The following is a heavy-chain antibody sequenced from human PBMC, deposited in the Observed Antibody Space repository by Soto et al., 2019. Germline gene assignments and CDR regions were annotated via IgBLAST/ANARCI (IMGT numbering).Heavy chain of an antibody. CDR1: GGTFSSYA. D-gene: IGHD2-15*01. V-gene: IGHV1-69*01. CDR2: IIPIFGTA. CDR3: ARAISGCSGGSCYSDYYYYGMDV. J-gene: IGHJ6*02. Sequence: QVQLVQSGAEVKKPGSSVKVSCKASGGTFSSYAISWVRQAPGQGLEWMGGIIPIFGTANYAQKFQGRVTNTADESTSTAYMELSSLRSEDTAVYYCARAISGCSGGSCYSDYYYYGMDVWGQGTTVTVSS.